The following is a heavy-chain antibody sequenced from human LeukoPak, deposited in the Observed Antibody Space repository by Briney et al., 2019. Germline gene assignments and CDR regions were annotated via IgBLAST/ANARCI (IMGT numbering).Heavy chain of an antibody. CDR2: MNPNSGNT. D-gene: IGHD3-3*01. V-gene: IGHV1-8*01. CDR3: ARESVLERLFSNYYYYYMDV. CDR1: GYTFTSYD. J-gene: IGHJ6*03. Sequence: GASVKVSCKASGYTFTSYDINWVRQATGQGLEWMGWMNPNSGNTGYAQKFQGRVTMTRNTSISTAYMELSSLRSEDTAVYYCARESVLERLFSNYYYYYMDVWGKGTTVTVSS.